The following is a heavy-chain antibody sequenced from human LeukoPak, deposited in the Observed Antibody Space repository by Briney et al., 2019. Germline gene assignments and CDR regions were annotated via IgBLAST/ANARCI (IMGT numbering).Heavy chain of an antibody. CDR1: GFTFSSYA. CDR3: AKAPYSSGWYAFDI. D-gene: IGHD6-19*01. CDR2: ITGSGANT. V-gene: IGHV3-23*01. J-gene: IGHJ3*02. Sequence: PGGSLRLSCAASGFTFSSYAMNWVRQAPGKGLEWVSTITGSGANTYYADSVKGRFTISRDNSKNTLYLQMNSLRAEDTAVYCCAKAPYSSGWYAFDIWGQGTMVTVSS.